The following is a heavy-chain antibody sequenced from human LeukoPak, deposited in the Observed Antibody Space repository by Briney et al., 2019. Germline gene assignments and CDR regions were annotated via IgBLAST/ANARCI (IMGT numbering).Heavy chain of an antibody. Sequence: ASVKVSCKASGGTFSSYGISWVRQAPGQGLEWMGWINPNNPATHSSHKFQGRVTMTSDSSISTVYLEVNRLKPDDTAVYFCARVRDYSNSPFNWFDAWGQGTLVIVSS. J-gene: IGHJ5*02. CDR3: ARVRDYSNSPFNWFDA. CDR2: INPNNPAT. V-gene: IGHV1-2*07. D-gene: IGHD6-6*01. CDR1: GGTFSSYG.